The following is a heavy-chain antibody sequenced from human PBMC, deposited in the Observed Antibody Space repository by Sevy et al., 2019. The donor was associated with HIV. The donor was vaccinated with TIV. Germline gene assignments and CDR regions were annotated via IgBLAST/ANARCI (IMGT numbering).Heavy chain of an antibody. CDR2: VFYSGRT. D-gene: IGHD2-21*01. CDR1: GGSIRSTSHY. Sequence: SETLSLTCTVSGGSIRSTSHYWGWIRQPPGKGLEWIGSVFYSGRTNYKWSLKSRLSISVNTSKIQFALDLRSVTATVTACYYCVGFSNHVLLMVNPTPRWAFDVWGQGAKVTVSS. CDR3: VGFSNHVLLMVNPTPRWAFDV. V-gene: IGHV4-39*01. J-gene: IGHJ3*01.